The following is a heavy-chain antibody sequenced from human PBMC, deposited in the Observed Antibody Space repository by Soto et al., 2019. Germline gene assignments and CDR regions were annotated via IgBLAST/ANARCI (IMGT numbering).Heavy chain of an antibody. CDR3: AVSTTVTTNGLYY. D-gene: IGHD4-17*01. CDR2: INPNSGGT. J-gene: IGHJ4*02. CDR1: GYTFTGYY. V-gene: IGHV1-2*04. Sequence: GASVKVSCKASGYTFTGYYMHWVRQAPGQGLEWMGWINPNSGGTNYAQKFQGWVTMTRDTSISTAYMELSRLRSDDTAVYYCAVSTTVTTNGLYYWGQGTLVTVSS.